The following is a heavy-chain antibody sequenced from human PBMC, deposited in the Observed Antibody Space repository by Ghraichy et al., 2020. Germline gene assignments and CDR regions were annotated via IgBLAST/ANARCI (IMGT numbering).Heavy chain of an antibody. CDR3: AKESSSWYGAYYYYGMDV. CDR1: GFTFSSYA. Sequence: GGSLRLSCAASGFTFSSYAMSWVRQAPGKGLEWVSAISGSGGSTYYADSVKGRFTISRDNSKNTLYLQMNSLRAEDMAVYYCAKESSSWYGAYYYYGMDVWGQGTTVTVSS. CDR2: ISGSGGST. J-gene: IGHJ6*02. D-gene: IGHD6-13*01. V-gene: IGHV3-23*01.